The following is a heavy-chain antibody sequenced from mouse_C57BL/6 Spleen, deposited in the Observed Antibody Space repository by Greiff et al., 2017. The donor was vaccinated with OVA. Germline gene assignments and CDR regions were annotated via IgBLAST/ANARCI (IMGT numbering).Heavy chain of an antibody. CDR3: ARGYYGSSWAY. J-gene: IGHJ3*01. CDR1: GFNIKDYY. D-gene: IGHD1-1*01. V-gene: IGHV14-2*01. Sequence: EVKVVESGAELVKPGASVTLSCTASGFNIKDYYMHWVKQRTEQGLEWIGRIDPEAGETKYAPKFQGKATITADTSSNTAYLQLSSLTSEDTAVYYCARGYYGSSWAYWGQGTLVTVAA. CDR2: IDPEAGET.